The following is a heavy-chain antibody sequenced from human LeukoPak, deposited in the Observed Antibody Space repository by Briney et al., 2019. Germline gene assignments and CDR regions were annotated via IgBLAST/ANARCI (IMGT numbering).Heavy chain of an antibody. D-gene: IGHD4-11*01. V-gene: IGHV4-39*02. CDR3: ARDSSNYALDY. J-gene: IGHJ4*02. CDR2: IYSSGTT. CDR1: GDSISSRSYS. Sequence: SETLSLTCTVSGDSISSRSYSWGWIRQPPGKGLEWIGIIYSSGTTFYNPSHKSRVTISVDTSKNQFSLILSSVTAADTALYYCARDSSNYALDYWGQGTLVTVSS.